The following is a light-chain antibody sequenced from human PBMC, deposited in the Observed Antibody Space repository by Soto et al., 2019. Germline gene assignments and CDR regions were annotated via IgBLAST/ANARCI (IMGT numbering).Light chain of an antibody. CDR2: GNS. CDR1: SYNIGAGYD. V-gene: IGLV1-40*01. Sequence: QSVLTQPPSVSGAPGQRVTISCTGSSYNIGAGYDVHWYQQLPGTAPKLIIYGNSNRPSGVPYRFSGSKSGTSASLAITGLQAEDEADYYCQSYDSSLSGSVFGGGTKLTVL. J-gene: IGLJ3*02. CDR3: QSYDSSLSGSV.